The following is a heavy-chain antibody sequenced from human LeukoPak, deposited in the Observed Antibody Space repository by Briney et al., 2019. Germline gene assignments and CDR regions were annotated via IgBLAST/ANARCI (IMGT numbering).Heavy chain of an antibody. CDR3: ARGSGRKYYGSGSYFN. J-gene: IGHJ4*02. D-gene: IGHD3-10*01. CDR2: IIPIFGTA. CDR1: GGTFSSYA. Sequence: SVKVSCKASGGTFSSYAISWVRQAPGQGLEWMGGIIPIFGTANYAQKFQGRVTITADESTSTAYMELSSLRSEDTAVYYCARGSGRKYYGSGSYFNWGQGTLVTVSS. V-gene: IGHV1-69*13.